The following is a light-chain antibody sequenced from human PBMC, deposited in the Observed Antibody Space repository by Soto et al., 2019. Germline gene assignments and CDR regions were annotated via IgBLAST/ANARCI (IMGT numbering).Light chain of an antibody. V-gene: IGKV3-20*01. CDR2: GAS. Sequence: EIVMTQSPGTLSLSPGEGATLSCRASQSVSTTYLAWYQQKPGQAPRLLIYGASTRATGIPDRFSGSGSGTDFTLTINRLEPEDFAVYYCQQYGRSPWTFGQGTKVEIK. J-gene: IGKJ1*01. CDR1: QSVSTTY. CDR3: QQYGRSPWT.